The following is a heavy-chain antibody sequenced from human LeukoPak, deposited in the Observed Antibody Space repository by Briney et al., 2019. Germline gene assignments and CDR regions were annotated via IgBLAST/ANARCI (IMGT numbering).Heavy chain of an antibody. CDR1: GFTFSNYA. CDR3: AKWGDYDILTGYYDSDY. D-gene: IGHD3-9*01. CDR2: VSGRDDST. V-gene: IGHV3-23*01. Sequence: PGGSLRLSCAASGFTFSNYAMSWVRQAPGKGREWVSAVSGRDDSTYYADSVKGWFTISRDNSKNTLYLQMNSLIAEDTAVYYCAKWGDYDILTGYYDSDYWGQGTLVTVSS. J-gene: IGHJ4*02.